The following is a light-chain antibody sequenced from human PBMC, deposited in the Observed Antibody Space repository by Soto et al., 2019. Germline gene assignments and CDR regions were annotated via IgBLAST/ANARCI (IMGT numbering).Light chain of an antibody. CDR3: QSYDSSLSVVV. V-gene: IGLV1-40*01. CDR2: GNS. CDR1: SSXIGAGSD. Sequence: QSVLTQPPSVSGAPGQRVTISCTGSSSXIGAGSDVHWYQQLPGTAPKLLIYGNSNRPSGVPDRFSGSKSGTSASLAITGLQAEDEADYYCQSYDSSLSVVVFGGGTQLTVL. J-gene: IGLJ2*01.